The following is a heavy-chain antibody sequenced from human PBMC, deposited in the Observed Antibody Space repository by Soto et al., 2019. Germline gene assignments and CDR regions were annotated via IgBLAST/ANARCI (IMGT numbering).Heavy chain of an antibody. CDR2: IYSGGST. J-gene: IGHJ4*02. CDR1: GFTVSSNY. CDR3: ARDPVAGIRGDY. V-gene: IGHV3-66*01. D-gene: IGHD6-19*01. Sequence: GGSLRLSCAASGFTVSSNYMSWVRQAPGKGLEWVSVIYSGGSTYYADSVKGRFTISRDNSKNTLYLQMNSLRAEDTAVYYCARDPVAGIRGDYWGQGTLVTVSS.